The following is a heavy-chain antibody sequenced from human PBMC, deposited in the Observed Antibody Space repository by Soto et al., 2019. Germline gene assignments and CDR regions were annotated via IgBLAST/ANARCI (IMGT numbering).Heavy chain of an antibody. CDR3: ARVGIQLWPTNYYYYGMDA. D-gene: IGHD5-18*01. V-gene: IGHV3-33*01. J-gene: IGHJ6*02. Sequence: QVQLVESGGGVVQPGRSLRLSCAASGFTFSSYGMHWVRQAPGKGLEWVAVIWYDGSNKYYADSVKGRFTISRDNSKNTLYLQMNSLRAEDTAVYYCARVGIQLWPTNYYYYGMDAWGQGTTVTVSS. CDR1: GFTFSSYG. CDR2: IWYDGSNK.